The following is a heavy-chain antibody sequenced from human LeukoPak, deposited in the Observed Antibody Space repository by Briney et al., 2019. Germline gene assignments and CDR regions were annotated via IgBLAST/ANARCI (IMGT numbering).Heavy chain of an antibody. V-gene: IGHV3-23*01. CDR1: GFTFNNYG. J-gene: IGHJ4*02. CDR2: IGTSGANT. CDR3: AKKSGDHFHFDF. D-gene: IGHD2-21*01. Sequence: GGSLRLSCEASGFTFNNYGMGWVRQTQGKGLEWVATIGTSGANTYHADSVKGRFTISRDNSKSTLYLQMNSLRAEDTAVYHCAKKSGDHFHFDFWGQGTLVTVSS.